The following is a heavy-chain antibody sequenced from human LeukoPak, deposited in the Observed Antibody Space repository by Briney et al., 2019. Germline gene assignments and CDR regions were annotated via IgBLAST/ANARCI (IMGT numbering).Heavy chain of an antibody. Sequence: PSQTLSLTCTVSGGSISSGSYYWSWIRQPAGKGLEWIGRIYTSGSTNYNPSLKSRVTISVDTSKNQFSLKLSSVTAADTAAYYCARSQYSGSYYSVGYWGQGTLVTVSS. J-gene: IGHJ4*02. CDR2: IYTSGST. D-gene: IGHD1-26*01. V-gene: IGHV4-61*02. CDR1: GGSISSGSYY. CDR3: ARSQYSGSYYSVGY.